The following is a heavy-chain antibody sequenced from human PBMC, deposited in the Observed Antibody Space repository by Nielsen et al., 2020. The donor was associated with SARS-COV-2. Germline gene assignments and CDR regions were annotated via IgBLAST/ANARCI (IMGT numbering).Heavy chain of an antibody. CDR1: GGSISTYY. J-gene: IGHJ3*02. CDR2: MYYIGST. Sequence: SETLSLTCTVSGGSISTYYWTWIRQPPGKGLEWIVSMYYIGSTDYNPSLKSRVTISIDTSKNQFSLKLTSVTAADTAVYYCARECWNWDSGELCDAFDIWGQGTMVTVSS. CDR3: ARECWNWDSGELCDAFDI. V-gene: IGHV4-59*13. D-gene: IGHD3-16*01.